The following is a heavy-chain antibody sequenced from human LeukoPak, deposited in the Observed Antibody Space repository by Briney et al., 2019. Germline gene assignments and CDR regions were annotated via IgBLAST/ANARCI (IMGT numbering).Heavy chain of an antibody. CDR3: AKEYYYDSSGYRGVYFDY. V-gene: IGHV3-23*01. D-gene: IGHD3-22*01. Sequence: PGGSLRLSCAASGFTFSSYAMSWVRQAPGKGLEWVSAISGSGGSTYYADSVKGRFTISRDNSKNTLYLQMNSLRAEDTAVYYCAKEYYYDSSGYRGVYFDYWGQGTLVTVSS. J-gene: IGHJ4*02. CDR1: GFTFSSYA. CDR2: ISGSGGST.